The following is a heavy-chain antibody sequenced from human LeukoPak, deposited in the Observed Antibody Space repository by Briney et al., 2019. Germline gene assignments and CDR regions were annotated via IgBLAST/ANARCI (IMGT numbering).Heavy chain of an antibody. J-gene: IGHJ4*02. CDR3: AGPPSSGWYPAIY. Sequence: GGSLRLSCAASGFTFSSYAMHWVRQAPGKGLDGVAVISYDGSNKYYADSVKGRFTISRDNSKNTLYLQMNSLRAEDTAVYYCAGPPSSGWYPAIYWGQGTLVTVSS. V-gene: IGHV3-30-3*01. CDR1: GFTFSSYA. CDR2: ISYDGSNK. D-gene: IGHD6-19*01.